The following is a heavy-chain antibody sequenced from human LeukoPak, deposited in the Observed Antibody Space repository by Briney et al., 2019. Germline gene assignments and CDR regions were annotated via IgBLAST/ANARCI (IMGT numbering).Heavy chain of an antibody. D-gene: IGHD3-22*01. Sequence: SETLSLTCTVSGGSISSYYWSWIRQPPGKGLEWIGYIYYSGSTNYNPSLKSRVTISVDTSKNQFSLKLSSVTAADTAVYYCARAGYYYDSSGYYAGAFDIWGQGAMVTVSS. CDR3: ARAGYYYDSSGYYAGAFDI. V-gene: IGHV4-59*01. J-gene: IGHJ3*02. CDR1: GGSISSYY. CDR2: IYYSGST.